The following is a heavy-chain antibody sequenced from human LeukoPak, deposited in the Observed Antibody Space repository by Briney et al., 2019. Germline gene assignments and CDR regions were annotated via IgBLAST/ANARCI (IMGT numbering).Heavy chain of an antibody. V-gene: IGHV1-18*01. D-gene: IGHD5-12*01. J-gene: IGHJ4*02. CDR3: ARAVSDIVATFDFDY. CDR1: GYTFTSYG. Sequence: GASVKVSCKASGYTFTSYGISWVRQAPGQGLEWMGWISAYNGNTNYAQKLQGRVTMTTDTSTSTAYMELRSLRSDDTAVYYCARAVSDIVATFDFDYWGQGTLVTVSS. CDR2: ISAYNGNT.